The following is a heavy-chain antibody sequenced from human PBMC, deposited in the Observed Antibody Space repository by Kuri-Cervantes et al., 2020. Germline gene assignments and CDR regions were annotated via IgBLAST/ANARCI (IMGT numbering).Heavy chain of an antibody. CDR1: GGSISSYY. J-gene: IGHJ6*02. CDR3: ARHRLEWGSGSRYYYGMDV. D-gene: IGHD3-10*01. Sequence: SETLSLTCTVSGGSISSYYWSWIRQPAGKGLEWIGRIYTSGSTNYNPSLKSRVTISVDTSKNQFSLKLSSVTAADTAVYYCARHRLEWGSGSRYYYGMDVWGQGTTVTVSS. CDR2: IYTSGST. V-gene: IGHV4-4*07.